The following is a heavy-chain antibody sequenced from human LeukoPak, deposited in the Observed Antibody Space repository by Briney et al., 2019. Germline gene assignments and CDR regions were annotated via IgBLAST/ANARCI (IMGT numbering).Heavy chain of an antibody. D-gene: IGHD6-13*01. Sequence: SVKVSCKASGFTFTRFAVQWVRQARGQRLEWIGWIVVGSGNTNYAQKFQERVTITRDMSTSTAYMELSSLRSEDTAVYYCAASGIAAAGSRTDYWGQGTLVTVSS. J-gene: IGHJ4*02. V-gene: IGHV1-58*01. CDR1: GFTFTRFA. CDR3: AASGIAAAGSRTDY. CDR2: IVVGSGNT.